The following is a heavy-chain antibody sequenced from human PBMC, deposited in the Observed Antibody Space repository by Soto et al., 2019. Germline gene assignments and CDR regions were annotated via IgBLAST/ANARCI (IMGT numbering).Heavy chain of an antibody. Sequence: ESLKISCQGSGYSFTSYWITWVRQMPGKGLEWMGRIDPSDSYINYSPYFQGHVTISVDRSISTAYLQWSSLKASDTAMYYCTRRDDFSTVDVWGKGTTVTVSS. J-gene: IGHJ6*04. CDR1: GYSFTSYW. CDR3: TRRDDFSTVDV. CDR2: IDPSDSYI. V-gene: IGHV5-10-1*01. D-gene: IGHD3-3*01.